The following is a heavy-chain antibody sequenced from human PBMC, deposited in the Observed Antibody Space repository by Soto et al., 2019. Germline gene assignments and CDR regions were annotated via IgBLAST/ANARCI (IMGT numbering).Heavy chain of an antibody. CDR1: GGTFSSYA. J-gene: IGHJ4*02. Sequence: ASVKVSCKASGGTFSSYAISWVRQAPGQGLEWMGGIIPIYGTSNYAQKFQGRVTMTVDTFTSTTYMELSSLSSDDTAVYYCVRNLDTSSWYPGNPYYFDYWGQGTLVTAPQ. D-gene: IGHD6-13*01. V-gene: IGHV1-69*06. CDR3: VRNLDTSSWYPGNPYYFDY. CDR2: IIPIYGTS.